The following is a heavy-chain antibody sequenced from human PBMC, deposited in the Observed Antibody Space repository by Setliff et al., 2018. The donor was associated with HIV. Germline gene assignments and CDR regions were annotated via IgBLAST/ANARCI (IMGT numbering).Heavy chain of an antibody. Sequence: ASVKVSCKASGYIFTNYYTHWVRQAPGQGLEWMGRIGPFSGGTHYAQKFQGRVTLTSDASISTAYMELSGLRSGDTAVYYCARGQGPVDYWGQGTLVTVSS. V-gene: IGHV1-2*06. CDR1: GYIFTNYY. CDR3: ARGQGPVDY. CDR2: IGPFSGGT. J-gene: IGHJ4*02.